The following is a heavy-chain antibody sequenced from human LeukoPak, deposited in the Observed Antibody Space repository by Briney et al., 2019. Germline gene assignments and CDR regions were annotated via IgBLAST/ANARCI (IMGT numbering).Heavy chain of an antibody. V-gene: IGHV3-21*01. J-gene: IGHJ6*03. D-gene: IGHD6-6*01. CDR3: ARGGGQLVGISYYYYYMDV. CDR1: GFTFSSYS. Sequence: PGGSLRLSCAASGFTFSSYSMNWVRQAPGKGLEWVSSISSSSSYIYYADSVKGRFTISRDNAKNSLYLQMNSLRAEDTAVYYCARGGGQLVGISYYYYYMDVWGKGTTVTVSS. CDR2: ISSSSSYI.